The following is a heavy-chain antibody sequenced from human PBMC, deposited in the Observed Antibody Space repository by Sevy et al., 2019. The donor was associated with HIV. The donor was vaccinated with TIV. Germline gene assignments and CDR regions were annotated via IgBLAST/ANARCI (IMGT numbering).Heavy chain of an antibody. J-gene: IGHJ4*02. V-gene: IGHV3-15*01. CDR3: IINGGEFIDGVCGEFFDS. CDR1: GFTFSNAW. CDR2: IKSKSEGGTT. D-gene: IGHD2-8*01. Sequence: GGSLRLSCGASGFTFSNAWMTWVRQAPGKGLEWVGRIKSKSEGGTTDYAAPVKGRFTISRDDSKNTLYLQMNSLKSDDTAVYYFIINGGEFIDGVCGEFFDSWVQVTLVTVSS.